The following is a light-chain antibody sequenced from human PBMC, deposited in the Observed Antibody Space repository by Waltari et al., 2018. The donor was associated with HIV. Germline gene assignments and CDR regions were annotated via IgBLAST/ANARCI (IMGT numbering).Light chain of an antibody. V-gene: IGLV10-54*04. CDR3: SAWDRSLSAVV. Sequence: GLRQTATLTCTGNSDNVGNQGATWLQQHQGHPPKLLFYGNNNRRSGISERFSASRSGNTASLTITGLQPEDEADYFCSAWDRSLSAVVFGGGTTLIVL. CDR1: SDNVGNQG. J-gene: IGLJ2*01. CDR2: GNN.